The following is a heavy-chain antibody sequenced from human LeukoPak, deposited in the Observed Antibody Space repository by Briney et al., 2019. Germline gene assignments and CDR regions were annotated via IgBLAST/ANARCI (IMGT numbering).Heavy chain of an antibody. J-gene: IGHJ3*02. CDR3: ATSRVLLWFGELLSNDAFDI. V-gene: IGHV4-34*01. CDR1: GGSFSGYY. D-gene: IGHD3-10*01. CDR2: INHSGST. Sequence: SETLSLTCAVYGGSFSGYYWSWIRQPPGKGLEWIGEINHSGSTNYNPSLKSRVTISVDTSKNQFSLKLSSVPAADTAVYYCATSRVLLWFGELLSNDAFDIWGQGTMVTVSS.